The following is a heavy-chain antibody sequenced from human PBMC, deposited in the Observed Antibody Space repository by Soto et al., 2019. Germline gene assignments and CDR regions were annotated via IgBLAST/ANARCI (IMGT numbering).Heavy chain of an antibody. Sequence: SETLSLTCTVSGGSISSVGYYWSWIRQHPGKGLEWIGYIYYSGSTYYNPSLKSRVTISVDTSKNQFSLKLSSVTAADTAVYYCARVWGIAARQGPLTFDYWGQGTLVTVSS. CDR3: ARVWGIAARQGPLTFDY. V-gene: IGHV4-31*03. D-gene: IGHD6-6*01. CDR2: IYYSGST. J-gene: IGHJ4*02. CDR1: GGSISSVGYY.